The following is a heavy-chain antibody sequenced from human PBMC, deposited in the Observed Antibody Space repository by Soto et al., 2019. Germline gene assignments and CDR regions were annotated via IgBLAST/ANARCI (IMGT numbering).Heavy chain of an antibody. CDR1: GYTFTSYY. D-gene: IGHD6-19*01. V-gene: IGHV1-46*01. CDR3: ARETEAIAVYYYYYYGMDV. Sequence: ASVKVSCKASGYTFTSYYMHWVRHAPGQGLEWMGIINPSGGSTSYAQKFQGRVTMTRDTSTSTVYMELSSLRSEDTAVYYCARETEAIAVYYYYYYGMDVWGQGTTVTVSS. CDR2: INPSGGST. J-gene: IGHJ6*02.